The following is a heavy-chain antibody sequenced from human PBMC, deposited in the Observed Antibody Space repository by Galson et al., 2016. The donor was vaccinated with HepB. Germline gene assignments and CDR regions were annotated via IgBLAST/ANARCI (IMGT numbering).Heavy chain of an antibody. V-gene: IGHV3-30*18. CDR3: AKSGYCSSTTCYQLSRQHYYYGIDV. D-gene: IGHD2-2*01. J-gene: IGHJ6*02. CDR2: ISYDGSNK. CDR1: GFTLSNYA. Sequence: SLRLSCAASGFTLSNYAMHWVRQAPGKGLEWVAVISYDGSNKYYADSVKGRFDISRDDSKSTLYLQMDSLRAEDTALYYCAKSGYCSSTTCYQLSRQHYYYGIDVWGQGTTVTVSS.